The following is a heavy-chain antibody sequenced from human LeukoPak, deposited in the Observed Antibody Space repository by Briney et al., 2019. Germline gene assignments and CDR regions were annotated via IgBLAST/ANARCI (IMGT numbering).Heavy chain of an antibody. V-gene: IGHV4-59*01. CDR1: GGSISSYY. J-gene: IGHJ4*02. CDR2: IYYSGST. CDR3: ATYSYGYFDY. Sequence: SETLSLTCTVSGGSISSYYWSWIRQPPGKGLEWIGYIYYSGSTNYNPSLKSRVTISVDTSKNQFSLKLSSVTAADTAVYYCATYSYGYFDYWGQGTLVTVSS. D-gene: IGHD5-18*01.